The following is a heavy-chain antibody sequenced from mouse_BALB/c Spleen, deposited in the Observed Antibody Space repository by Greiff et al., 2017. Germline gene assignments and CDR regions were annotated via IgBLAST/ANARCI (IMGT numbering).Heavy chain of an antibody. CDR3: VRPFYYGYGWWYFDV. CDR2: IRSKSNNYAT. Sequence: EVQLVESGGGLVQPKGSLKLSCAASGFTFNTYAMNWVRQAPGKGLEWVARIRSKSNNYATYYADSVKDRFTISRDDSQSMLYLQMNNLKTEDTAMYYCVRPFYYGYGWWYFDVWGAGTTVTVSS. CDR1: GFTFNTYA. D-gene: IGHD1-2*01. V-gene: IGHV10-1*02. J-gene: IGHJ1*01.